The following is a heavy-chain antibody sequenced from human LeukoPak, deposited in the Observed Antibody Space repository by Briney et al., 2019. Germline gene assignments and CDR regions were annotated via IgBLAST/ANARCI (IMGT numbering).Heavy chain of an antibody. CDR3: ARDHQRNKDIAPFDY. CDR1: GYTFTSYG. J-gene: IGHJ4*02. Sequence: GASVKVSCKASGYTFTSYGISWVRQAPGQGLEWMGWISAYNGNTNYAQKLQGRVTMTTDTSTSTAYMELRSLRSDDTAVYYCARDHQRNKDIAPFDYWGQGTLVTVSS. V-gene: IGHV1-18*01. CDR2: ISAYNGNT. D-gene: IGHD1-14*01.